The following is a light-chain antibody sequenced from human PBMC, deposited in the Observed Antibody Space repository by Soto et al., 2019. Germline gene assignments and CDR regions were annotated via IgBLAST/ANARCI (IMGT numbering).Light chain of an antibody. CDR3: QQRSNWPRT. Sequence: EIVLTQSPATLSLSPGERATLSCRASQSVSSYLAWYQQKPGQTLRLLIYDASNRAAGIPARFSGSGSGTDFTLTISSLEPEDFAVYYCQQRSNWPRTFGGGTKVEIK. J-gene: IGKJ4*01. V-gene: IGKV3-11*01. CDR1: QSVSSY. CDR2: DAS.